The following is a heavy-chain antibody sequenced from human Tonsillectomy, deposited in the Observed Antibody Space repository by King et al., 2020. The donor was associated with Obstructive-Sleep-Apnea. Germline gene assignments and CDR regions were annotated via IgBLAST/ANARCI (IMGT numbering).Heavy chain of an antibody. V-gene: IGHV4-39*07. CDR1: GGSISSSSDY. D-gene: IGHD4-17*01. CDR3: ARDSKGYGDYY. CDR2: IYYSGST. Sequence: QLQESGPGLVKPSETLSLTCTVSGGSISSSSDYWGWIRQPPGKGLEWIGNIYYSGSTYYNPSLKSRVTISVDTSKNQFSLKLSSVTAAATAVYYCARDSKGYGDYYWGQGTLVTVSS. J-gene: IGHJ4*02.